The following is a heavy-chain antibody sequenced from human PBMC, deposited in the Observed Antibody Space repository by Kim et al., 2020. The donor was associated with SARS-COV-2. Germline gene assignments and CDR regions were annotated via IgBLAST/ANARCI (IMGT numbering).Heavy chain of an antibody. J-gene: IGHJ6*02. V-gene: IGHV3-21*01. D-gene: IGHD2-2*01. Sequence: GGSLRLSCAASGFTFSSYSMNWVRQAPGKGLEWVSSISSSSSYIYYADSVKGRFTISRDNAKNSLYLQMNSLRAEDTAVYYCARDLPDHLYYYYYGMDVWGQGTTVTVSS. CDR2: ISSSSSYI. CDR3: ARDLPDHLYYYYYGMDV. CDR1: GFTFSSYS.